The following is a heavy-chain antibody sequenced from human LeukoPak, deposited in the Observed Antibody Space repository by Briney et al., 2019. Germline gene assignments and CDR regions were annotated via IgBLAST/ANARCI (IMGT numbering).Heavy chain of an antibody. J-gene: IGHJ6*04. V-gene: IGHV4-30-2*01. Sequence: SETLSLTCAESGGSISSGGYSWSWIRQPPGKGLEWIGYIYHSGSTYYNPSLKSRVTISVDRSKNQFSLKLSSVTAADTAVYYCASRKVDYYYGMDVWGKGTTVTVSS. D-gene: IGHD2-15*01. CDR2: IYHSGST. CDR1: GGSISSGGYS. CDR3: ASRKVDYYYGMDV.